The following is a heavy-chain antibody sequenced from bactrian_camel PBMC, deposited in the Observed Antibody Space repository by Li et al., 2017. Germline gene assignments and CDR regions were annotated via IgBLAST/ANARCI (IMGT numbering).Heavy chain of an antibody. CDR3: VAESEWQPLVDGCSPSHFGV. J-gene: IGHJ6*01. Sequence: VQLVESGGGSVQAGGSLKLSCVASEDISTFFVGWFRQVPGKGREAIAIMHSPGSETYADSVKGRFTISQDNAKSTVYLQMNSLKSEDTAVYYCVAESEWQPLVDGCSPSHFGVWGQGTQVTVS. V-gene: IGHV3S53*01. CDR2: MHSPGSE. D-gene: IGHD2*01. CDR1: EDISTFF.